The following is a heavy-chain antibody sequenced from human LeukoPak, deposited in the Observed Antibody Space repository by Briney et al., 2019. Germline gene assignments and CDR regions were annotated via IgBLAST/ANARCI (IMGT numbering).Heavy chain of an antibody. D-gene: IGHD3-3*01. CDR2: ISSSSSTI. CDR3: AGSPLYDFWSGYSYFDY. Sequence: GGSLRLSCAASGFTFSSYSMNWVRQAPGKGLEWVSYISSSSSTIYYADSVKGRFTISRDNAKNSLYLQMNSPRAEDTAVYYCAGSPLYDFWSGYSYFDYWGQGTLVTVSS. V-gene: IGHV3-48*01. J-gene: IGHJ4*02. CDR1: GFTFSSYS.